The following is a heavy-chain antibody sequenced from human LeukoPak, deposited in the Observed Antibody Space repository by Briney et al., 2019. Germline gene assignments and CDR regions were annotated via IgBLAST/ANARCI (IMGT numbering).Heavy chain of an antibody. Sequence: SGPTLVNPTQTLTLTCTFSGFSLSTSGVGVGWIRQPPGKALEWLALIYWNDDKRYSPSLKSRLTITKDTSKSQVVLTMTNMDPVDTATYYCARMVRGVIIFNWFDPWGQGTLVTVSS. V-gene: IGHV2-5*01. CDR2: IYWNDDK. J-gene: IGHJ5*02. D-gene: IGHD3-10*01. CDR1: GFSLSTSGVG. CDR3: ARMVRGVIIFNWFDP.